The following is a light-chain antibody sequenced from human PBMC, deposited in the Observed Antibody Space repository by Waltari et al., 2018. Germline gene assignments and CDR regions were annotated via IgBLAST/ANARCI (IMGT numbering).Light chain of an antibody. CDR1: SRDAGGYNY. V-gene: IGLV2-14*01. J-gene: IGLJ2*01. CDR2: DVS. CDR3: SSYTSSSSVV. Sequence: QSALTQPASVSGSPGQSITISCTGTSRDAGGYNYVSWYQQHPGKAPKLMIYDVSKRPSGVSNRFSGSKSGNTASLTISGLQAEDEADYYCSSYTSSSSVVFGGGTKLTVL.